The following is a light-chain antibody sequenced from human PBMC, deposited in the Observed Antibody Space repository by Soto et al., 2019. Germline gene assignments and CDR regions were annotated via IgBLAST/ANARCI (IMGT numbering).Light chain of an antibody. CDR1: SSNIGAGYD. Sequence: QSVLTQPPSVSGAPGQRVTISCTGSSSNIGAGYDVHWYQQLPGTAPKLLIYDNSNRPSGVPDRFSGSKSGTSASLAITGLQADDEADYYCQSYDSSLSGSWVFGGGTKVTVL. CDR2: DNS. J-gene: IGLJ3*02. CDR3: QSYDSSLSGSWV. V-gene: IGLV1-40*01.